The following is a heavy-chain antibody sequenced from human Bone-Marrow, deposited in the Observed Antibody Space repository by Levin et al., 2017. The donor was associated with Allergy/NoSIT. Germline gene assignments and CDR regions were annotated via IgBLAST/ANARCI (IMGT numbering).Heavy chain of an antibody. D-gene: IGHD4-17*01. J-gene: IGHJ3*02. CDR3: AKDMTTAPNDAFDI. Sequence: SCAASGFTFDDYAMHWVRQPPRKGLEWVSGISWNSRIIGYADSVKGRFTISRDNAKNSLYLQMNSLRPDDTALYYCAKDMTTAPNDAFDIWGQGTTVTVSS. CDR1: GFTFDDYA. CDR2: ISWNSRII. V-gene: IGHV3-9*01.